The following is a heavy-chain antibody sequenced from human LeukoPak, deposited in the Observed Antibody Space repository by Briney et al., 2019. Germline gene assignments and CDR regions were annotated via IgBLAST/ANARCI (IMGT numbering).Heavy chain of an antibody. D-gene: IGHD6-19*01. CDR1: GYNFIGYY. CDR2: INPNSGGT. CDR3: ARGLPSPGISVADDY. Sequence: EASVKVSCKASGYNFIGYYMFWLRQAPGQGLEWMGRINPNSGGTNYAQKFQGRVTMTRDTSITTAYMELSSLRSDDTAVYYCARGLPSPGISVADDYWGQGTLVTVSS. J-gene: IGHJ4*02. V-gene: IGHV1-2*06.